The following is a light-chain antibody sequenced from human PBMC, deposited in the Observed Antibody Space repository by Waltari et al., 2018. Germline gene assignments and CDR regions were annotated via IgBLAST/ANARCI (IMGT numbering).Light chain of an antibody. Sequence: DIPLTQSPSSLSASVGDRVTITCRASQGISSYLAWYQQKPGKAPKLLIYKASSLQSGVPSRFSGSGSGTEFTLTISSLQPEDFAVYYCQQRNSYPWTFGQGTKVEIK. CDR3: QQRNSYPWT. CDR1: QGISSY. CDR2: KAS. V-gene: IGKV1-9*01. J-gene: IGKJ1*01.